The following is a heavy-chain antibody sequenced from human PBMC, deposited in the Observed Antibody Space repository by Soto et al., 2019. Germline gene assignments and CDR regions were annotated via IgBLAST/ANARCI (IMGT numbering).Heavy chain of an antibody. CDR2: IYYSGST. V-gene: IGHV4-31*03. CDR1: GGSISSGGYY. D-gene: IGHD2-2*02. CDR3: ARDRCSSTSCYTGGNWFDP. J-gene: IGHJ5*02. Sequence: QVQLQESGPGLVKPSQTLSLTCTVSGGSISSGGYYWSWIRQHPGKGLEWIGYIYYSGSTYYNPSLKSRVTISVDTSKNPFSLKLSSVTAPATAVYYCARDRCSSTSCYTGGNWFDPWGQGTLVTVSS.